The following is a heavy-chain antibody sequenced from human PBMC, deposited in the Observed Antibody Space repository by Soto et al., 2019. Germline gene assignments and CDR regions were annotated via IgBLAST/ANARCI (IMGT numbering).Heavy chain of an antibody. V-gene: IGHV4-59*08. CDR2: IHSGST. CDR1: GGSISSDY. Sequence: QVQLQESGPGLVKPSGTLSLTCTVSGGSISSDYWNWIRQPPGKGLEWIGYIHSGSTTYSASLRSRVTMSVDTSKNQFSLKLSSVTAADTAVYCCARHDGSRSTDYWGQGTLVTVSS. CDR3: ARHDGSRSTDY. D-gene: IGHD3-10*01. J-gene: IGHJ4*02.